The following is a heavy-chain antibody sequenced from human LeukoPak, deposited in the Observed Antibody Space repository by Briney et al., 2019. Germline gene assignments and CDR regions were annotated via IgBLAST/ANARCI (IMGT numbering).Heavy chain of an antibody. V-gene: IGHV4-39*01. CDR2: THYSGST. CDR3: ARARHGYIYGYRPNELGHFFDY. J-gene: IGHJ4*02. D-gene: IGHD5-18*01. CDR1: GGSISSGSHY. Sequence: SQTLSLTCTVSGGSISSGSHYWTWIRQPPGKGLEWIGSTHYSGSTYYNPSLKSRVTISVDTSKNQFSLKLSSVTAADTAVYYCARARHGYIYGYRPNELGHFFDYWGQGTLVTVSS.